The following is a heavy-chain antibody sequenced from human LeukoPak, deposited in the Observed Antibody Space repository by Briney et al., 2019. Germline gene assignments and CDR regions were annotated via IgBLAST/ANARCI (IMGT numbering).Heavy chain of an antibody. D-gene: IGHD6-13*01. Sequence: GGSLRLSCAASGFTFSSFGIHWVRQAPGKGLEWVAFIRYDGSNKYYADSVKGRFTISRDNPRNTLYLQMNSLRAEDTAVYYCARDAGSSWYFDYYYYYMDVWGKGTTVTVSS. CDR2: IRYDGSNK. CDR1: GFTFSSFG. CDR3: ARDAGSSWYFDYYYYYMDV. J-gene: IGHJ6*03. V-gene: IGHV3-30*02.